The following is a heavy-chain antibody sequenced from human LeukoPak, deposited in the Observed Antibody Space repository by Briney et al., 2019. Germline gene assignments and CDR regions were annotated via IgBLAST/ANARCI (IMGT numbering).Heavy chain of an antibody. Sequence: GASVKVSCKASGYTFTSYAIHWVRQAPGQRLEWMGWISAGNGNTKYSQNFQGRVTFISNTSATTAFMELSSLRSEDAAVYYCARVTSGYYFGSWGQGTLVTVSS. D-gene: IGHD3-22*01. CDR1: GYTFTSYA. CDR2: ISAGNGNT. J-gene: IGHJ5*02. CDR3: ARVTSGYYFGS. V-gene: IGHV1-3*01.